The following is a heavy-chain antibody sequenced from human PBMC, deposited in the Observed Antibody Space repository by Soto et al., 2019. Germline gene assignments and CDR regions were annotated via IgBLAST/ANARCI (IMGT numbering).Heavy chain of an antibody. D-gene: IGHD3-22*01. CDR2: ISSNGGST. CDR1: GFTFSSYA. J-gene: IGHJ6*02. CDR3: VKGNRITMIVGTYIYYYYGMDV. V-gene: IGHV3-64D*06. Sequence: PGGSLRLSCSASGFTFSSYAMHWVRQAPGKGLEYVSAISSNGGSTYYADSVKGRFTISRDNSKNTLYLQMSSLRAEDTAVYYCVKGNRITMIVGTYIYYYYGMDVWGQGTTVTVSS.